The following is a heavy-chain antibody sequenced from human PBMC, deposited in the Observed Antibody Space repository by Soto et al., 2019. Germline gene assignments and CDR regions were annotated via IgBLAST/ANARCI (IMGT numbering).Heavy chain of an antibody. J-gene: IGHJ6*02. CDR1: CDSISSADYY. D-gene: IGHD1-1*01. CDR3: ARDLWVEPELYYYGMDV. CDR2: IFYSGTT. V-gene: IGHV4-30-4*01. Sequence: TLSLTCTVSCDSISSADYYWSWIRQTPGKGLEWIGHIFYSGTTYYNPSLKSRLTISVDTSKNHFSLRLTSVTAADTAVYYCARDLWVEPELYYYGMDVWGQGTTVTAS.